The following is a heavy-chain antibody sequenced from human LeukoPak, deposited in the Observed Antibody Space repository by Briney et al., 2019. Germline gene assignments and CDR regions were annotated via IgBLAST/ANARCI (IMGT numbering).Heavy chain of an antibody. CDR1: GFTFSSYS. J-gene: IGHJ4*02. D-gene: IGHD5-24*01. V-gene: IGHV3-48*01. CDR3: ARDLDLGVTRWLEPEFDY. CDR2: ITASGTAM. Sequence: GGSLRLSCAASGFTFSSYSMNWVRQAPGKGLEWVSRITASGTAMFYADSVKGRFTISRDNAKNSLYLQMNSLRAEDTAVYYCARDLDLGVTRWLEPEFDYWGQGTLVTVSS.